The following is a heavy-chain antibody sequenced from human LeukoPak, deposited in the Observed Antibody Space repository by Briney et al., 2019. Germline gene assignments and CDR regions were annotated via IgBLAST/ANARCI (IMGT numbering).Heavy chain of an antibody. CDR1: GFIFSKYA. CDR2: ISGSGGAT. D-gene: IGHD6-19*01. V-gene: IGHV3-23*01. CDR3: AKDGRAVAGTGLDY. J-gene: IGHJ4*02. Sequence: GGSLRLSCAASGFIFSKYAMNRVRQATEKGLEWVSAISGSGGATDYADSVKGRFTISRDNSNNTVFLEMNSLRAEDTAVYYCAKDGRAVAGTGLDYWGLGTLVTVSS.